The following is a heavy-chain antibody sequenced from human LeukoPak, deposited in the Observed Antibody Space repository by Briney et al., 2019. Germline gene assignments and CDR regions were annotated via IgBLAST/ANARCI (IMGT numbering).Heavy chain of an antibody. J-gene: IGHJ4*02. CDR1: GYTFTGYN. Sequence: ASVKVSCKASGYTFTGYNIHWVRQAPGQGLEWMGWINPNSGGTNYAQKFQGRVTITADKSTSTAYMELSSLRSEDTAVYYCAREARDSSGYYRFDYWGQGTLVTVSS. D-gene: IGHD3-22*01. V-gene: IGHV1-2*02. CDR3: AREARDSSGYYRFDY. CDR2: INPNSGGT.